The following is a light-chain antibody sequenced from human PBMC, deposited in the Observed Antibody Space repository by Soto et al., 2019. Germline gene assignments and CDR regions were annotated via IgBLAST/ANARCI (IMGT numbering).Light chain of an antibody. V-gene: IGLV1-40*01. CDR3: QSYDSSLSGWDVV. J-gene: IGLJ2*01. Sequence: QSVLTQPPSVSGAPGQRVTISCTGSSYNIGAGYDVHWYQQLPGTAPKLLIYGNSNRPSGVPDRFYGSKSGTSASLAITGLQAEDEADYYGQSYDSSLSGWDVVFGGGTKRTGL. CDR1: SYNIGAGYD. CDR2: GNS.